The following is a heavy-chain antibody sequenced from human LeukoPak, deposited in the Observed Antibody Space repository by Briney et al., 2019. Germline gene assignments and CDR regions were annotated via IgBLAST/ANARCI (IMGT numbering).Heavy chain of an antibody. CDR1: GFTFSSYG. Sequence: GRSLRLSCAASGFTFSSYGMHWVRQAPGKGLEWVAVISYDGSNKYYADSVKGRFTISRDNSKNTLYLQMNSLRAEDTAIYYCAKDSSMWLRGIFDIWGQGTMVTVSS. CDR3: AKDSSMWLRGIFDI. J-gene: IGHJ3*02. CDR2: ISYDGSNK. V-gene: IGHV3-30*18. D-gene: IGHD5-12*01.